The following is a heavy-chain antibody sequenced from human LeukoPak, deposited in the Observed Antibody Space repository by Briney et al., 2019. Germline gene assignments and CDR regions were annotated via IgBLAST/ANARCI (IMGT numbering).Heavy chain of an antibody. CDR1: GGSISSSGYY. J-gene: IGHJ3*02. CDR2: FYYTGST. Sequence: PSETLSLTCIVSGGSISSSGYYWDWIRQPPGEGLEWIGNFYYTGSTYYNPSLKSRITISVDTSKNQFSLKLRSVTAADTAVYYCARDQIQLHAFDIWGQGTLVTVSS. V-gene: IGHV4-39*02. D-gene: IGHD5-18*01. CDR3: ARDQIQLHAFDI.